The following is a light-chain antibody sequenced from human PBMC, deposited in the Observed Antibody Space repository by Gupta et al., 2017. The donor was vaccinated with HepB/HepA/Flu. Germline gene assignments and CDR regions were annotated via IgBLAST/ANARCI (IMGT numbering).Light chain of an antibody. V-gene: IGKV1-33*01. CDR3: QQYDNLPMYT. CDR1: QDISNY. J-gene: IGKJ2*01. Sequence: DIQMTQSPPSLSASVGDRVTITCQASQDISNYLNWYQQKPGKAPKLLIYDASNLETGVPSRFSGSGYGTDFTFTISSRQQEDIATYYCQQYDNLPMYTFGQGTKLEIK. CDR2: DAS.